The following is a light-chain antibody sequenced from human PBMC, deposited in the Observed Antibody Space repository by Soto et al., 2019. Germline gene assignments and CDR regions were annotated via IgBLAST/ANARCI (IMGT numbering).Light chain of an antibody. CDR2: DAS. CDR3: QQYNSYSRT. J-gene: IGKJ1*01. CDR1: QSISTW. Sequence: IQMTQSPSILSASVGDRVTITCRASQSISTWLAWYQQKPEKAPKLLIHDASTLESGVPSRFSGSGSGTEFTLTISSLQPDDFATYYCQQYNSYSRTVGQGTKVDSK. V-gene: IGKV1-5*01.